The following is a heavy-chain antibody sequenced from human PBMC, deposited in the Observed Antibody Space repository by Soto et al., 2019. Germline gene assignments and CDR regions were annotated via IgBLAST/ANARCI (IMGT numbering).Heavy chain of an antibody. D-gene: IGHD5-12*01. J-gene: IGHJ6*02. CDR3: AKVNSGYDGYYYYGMDV. CDR1: GFSFNTFE. V-gene: IGHV3-23*01. Sequence: GGSLRLSCAASGFSFNTFEMSWVRQAPGKGLEWVSAISGSGGSTYYADTVKGRFTISRDNSKNTLYLQMNSLRAEDTAVYYFAKVNSGYDGYYYYGMDVWGQGTTVTVS. CDR2: ISGSGGST.